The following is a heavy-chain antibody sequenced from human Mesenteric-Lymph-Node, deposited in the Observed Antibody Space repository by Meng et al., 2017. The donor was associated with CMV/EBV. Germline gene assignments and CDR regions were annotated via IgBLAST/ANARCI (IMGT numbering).Heavy chain of an antibody. CDR3: AREQYYYDSSGYSPTFDY. CDR1: GGSFSGYY. V-gene: IGHV4-34*01. J-gene: IGHJ4*02. Sequence: SETLSLTCAVYGGSFSGYYWSWIRQPPGKGLEWIGEINHSGSTNYNPSLKSRVTISVDTSKNQFSLKLSSVTAADTAVYYCAREQYYYDSSGYSPTFDYWGQGTLVTVSS. D-gene: IGHD3-22*01. CDR2: INHSGST.